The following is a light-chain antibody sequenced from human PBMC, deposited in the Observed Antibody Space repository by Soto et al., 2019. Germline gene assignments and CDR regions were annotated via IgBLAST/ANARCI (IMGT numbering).Light chain of an antibody. CDR3: QSYDTSPV. Sequence: QSVLTQPPSVSGAAGQRVTISCTGSRSNLGANYAVHWYQQLPGRAPKLLIYDNTKRPSGVPDRFSGSKSGTSASLAITGLQAEDEAYYFCQSYDTSPVFGGGNKLTVL. V-gene: IGLV1-40*01. CDR1: RSNLGANYA. CDR2: DNT. J-gene: IGLJ2*01.